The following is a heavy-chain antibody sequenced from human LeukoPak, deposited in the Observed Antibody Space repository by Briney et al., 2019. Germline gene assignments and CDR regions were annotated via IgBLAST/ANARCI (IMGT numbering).Heavy chain of an antibody. V-gene: IGHV3-74*01. Sequence: GGSLRLSCAASGFTFSSYWMHWVRQAPGKGLVWVSRINSDGSSTSYADSVKGRFTISRDNAKNTLYLQMNSLRAEDTAVYYCARDRTSSGWEHGMDVWGQGTTVTVSS. D-gene: IGHD6-19*01. J-gene: IGHJ6*02. CDR2: INSDGSST. CDR1: GFTFSSYW. CDR3: ARDRTSSGWEHGMDV.